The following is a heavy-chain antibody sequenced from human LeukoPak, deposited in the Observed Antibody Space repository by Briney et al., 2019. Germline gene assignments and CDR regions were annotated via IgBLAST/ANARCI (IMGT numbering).Heavy chain of an antibody. CDR3: ARSGIAAAGSHYYYYGMDV. CDR1: GDSISSNSAA. CDR2: TYYRSKSYY. D-gene: IGHD6-13*01. V-gene: IGHV6-1*01. Sequence: SQTLSLTCAVSGDSISSNSAAWNWVRQSPSRGLEWLGRTYYRSKSYYDSAVSVKSPITINPDTSKNQFSLQLNSVTPEDTAVCYCARSGIAAAGSHYYYYGMDVWVQGTTVTVSS. J-gene: IGHJ6*02.